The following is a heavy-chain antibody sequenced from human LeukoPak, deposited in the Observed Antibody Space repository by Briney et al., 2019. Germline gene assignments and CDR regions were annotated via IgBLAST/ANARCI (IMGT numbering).Heavy chain of an antibody. CDR3: ARAPNRLIVPAAMSWFDP. V-gene: IGHV1-2*02. CDR1: GGTFSSYA. Sequence: GSSVKVSCKASGGTFSSYAISWVRQAPGQGLEWMGWINPNSGGTNYAQKFQGRVTMTRDTSISTAYMELSRLRSDDTAVYYCARAPNRLIVPAAMSWFDPWGQGTLVTVSS. J-gene: IGHJ5*02. CDR2: INPNSGGT. D-gene: IGHD2-2*01.